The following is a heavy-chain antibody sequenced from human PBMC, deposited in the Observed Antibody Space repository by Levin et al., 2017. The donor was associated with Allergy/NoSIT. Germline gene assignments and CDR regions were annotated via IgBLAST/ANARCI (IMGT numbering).Heavy chain of an antibody. CDR3: ARLWVFYGAGSYDEGDY. V-gene: IGHV4-4*02. CDR1: GGSISSSNW. J-gene: IGHJ4*02. D-gene: IGHD3-10*01. Sequence: SETLSLTCAVSGGSISSSNWWSWVRQPPGKGLEWIGEIYHSGSTNYNPSLKSRVTISVDKSKNQFSLKLSSVTAADTAVYYCARLWVFYGAGSYDEGDYWGQGTLVTVSS. CDR2: IYHSGST.